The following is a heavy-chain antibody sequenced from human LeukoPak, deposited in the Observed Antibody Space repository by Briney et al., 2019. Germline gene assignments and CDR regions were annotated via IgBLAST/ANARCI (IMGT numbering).Heavy chain of an antibody. J-gene: IGHJ4*02. CDR1: GFTFSRSA. Sequence: PGGSLRLSCAASGFTFSRSAMTWVRQTPGKGLDWVSSISSSGNTYYADSVKGRFTISRDNAENSLYLQMNGLRVEDTAVYFCARGEQKATITGLDSWGQGTLVTVSS. CDR3: ARGEQKATITGLDS. CDR2: ISSSGNT. V-gene: IGHV3-21*06. D-gene: IGHD5-24*01.